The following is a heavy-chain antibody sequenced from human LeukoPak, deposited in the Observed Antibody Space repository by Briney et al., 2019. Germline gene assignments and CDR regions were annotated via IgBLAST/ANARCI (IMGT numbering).Heavy chain of an antibody. J-gene: IGHJ6*04. V-gene: IGHV4-38-2*01. Sequence: SGTLSLTCDVSGYSISSGYYWGWIRQPPGKGLEWIGSIYHSGTTYYNPSLKSRVTISVDTSKNQFSLKLSSVTAADTAVYYCARGPGYSSGWTYYYYGMDVWGKGTTVTVSS. CDR2: IYHSGTT. CDR1: GYSISSGYY. D-gene: IGHD6-19*01. CDR3: ARGPGYSSGWTYYYYGMDV.